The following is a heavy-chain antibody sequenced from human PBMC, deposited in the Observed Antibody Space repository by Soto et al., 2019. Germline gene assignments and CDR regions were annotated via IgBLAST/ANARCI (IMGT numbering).Heavy chain of an antibody. CDR1: GDSVPRHSAA. D-gene: IGHD3-10*01. CDR3: SREEVIYGFHY. CDR2: TYYRSKVYN. Sequence: SQTLSLTCAISGDSVPRHSAACNWIRQYPSKGLERMGRTYYRSKVYNDYAVCVKRRIHINPNTSKNQCSLQLNSVPPEDTAVYYCSREEVIYGFHYWGQGTLFDDSS. J-gene: IGHJ4*02. V-gene: IGHV6-1*01.